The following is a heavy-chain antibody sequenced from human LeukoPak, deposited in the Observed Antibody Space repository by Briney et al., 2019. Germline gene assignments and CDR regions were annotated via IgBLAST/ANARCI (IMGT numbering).Heavy chain of an antibody. CDR3: ARLLDYDSTYYYMDV. V-gene: IGHV5-51*01. CDR2: IYPGDSDI. Sequence: GESLKISCETSGYNFLTFWIAWVRQMPGKGLEWMGVIYPGDSDIRYSPSFQGQVSISVDMSLNTAYLQWRSLRASDTAMYYCARLLDYDSTYYYMDVWGIGTSVIVS. J-gene: IGHJ6*03. D-gene: IGHD4-17*01. CDR1: GYNFLTFW.